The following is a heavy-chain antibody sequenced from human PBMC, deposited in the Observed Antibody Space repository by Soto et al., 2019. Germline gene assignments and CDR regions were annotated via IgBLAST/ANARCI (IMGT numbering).Heavy chain of an antibody. Sequence: SETLSLTCTVSGGSINSYYWSWIRQPPGKGLEWIGYIYYSGSTNYNPSLKSRVTISVDTSKNQFSLKLSSVTAADTAVYYCARISDYRLDHWGQGTLVTVS. J-gene: IGHJ5*02. V-gene: IGHV4-59*01. CDR2: IYYSGST. D-gene: IGHD3-16*02. CDR1: GGSINSYY. CDR3: ARISDYRLDH.